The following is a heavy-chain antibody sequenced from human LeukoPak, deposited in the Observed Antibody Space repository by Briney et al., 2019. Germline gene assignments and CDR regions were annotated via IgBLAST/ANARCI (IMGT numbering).Heavy chain of an antibody. J-gene: IGHJ5*02. CDR3: AREDSSGTYT. D-gene: IGHD6-19*01. V-gene: IGHV3-74*01. CDR1: GFTFIIYW. CDR2: INSDGSSK. Sequence: GGSLRLSCAASGFTFIIYWMHWVRQAPGKGLVWVSRINSDGSSKTYADSVKGRFTISRDNAKSTLYLQMNSLRAEDTALYYCAREDSSGTYTWGQGNLVTVSA.